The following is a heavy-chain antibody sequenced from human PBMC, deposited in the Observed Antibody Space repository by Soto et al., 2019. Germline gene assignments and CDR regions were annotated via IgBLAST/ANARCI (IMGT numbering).Heavy chain of an antibody. Sequence: EVQLVESGGGLVQPGGSLRLSCAPSGFMFGNYWMSWVRQAPGKGLEWVANIKQDGSEKYYVDSVKGRFTISRDNAKNSLYLQMTSLRADDTAVYYCARDSPFDASSGYLEYWGQGTLVPVSS. CDR3: ARDSPFDASSGYLEY. CDR1: GFMFGNYW. D-gene: IGHD3-22*01. J-gene: IGHJ4*02. V-gene: IGHV3-7*01. CDR2: IKQDGSEK.